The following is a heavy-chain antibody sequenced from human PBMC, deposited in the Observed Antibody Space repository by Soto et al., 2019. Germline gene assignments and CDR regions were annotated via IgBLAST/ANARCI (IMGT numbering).Heavy chain of an antibody. V-gene: IGHV3-7*01. CDR2: IKQDGSEE. CDR1: GFSFRGFTFSHYW. D-gene: IGHD5-12*01. J-gene: IGHJ4*02. CDR3: ASPRYSGYDLYQGFAVAGVDY. Sequence: EVQLEESGGGLVQPGGSLRLSCVASGFSFRGFTFSHYWMSWVRQAPGKGLEWVANIKQDGSEEHYVDSVKGRFTISRDNSKNTLYLQMNNLGAEDTAVYFCASPRYSGYDLYQGFAVAGVDYWGQGTLVTVSS.